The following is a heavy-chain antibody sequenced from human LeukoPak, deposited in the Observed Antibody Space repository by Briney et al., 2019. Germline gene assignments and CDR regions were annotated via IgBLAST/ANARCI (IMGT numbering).Heavy chain of an antibody. D-gene: IGHD1-26*01. CDR3: AKAKGELLWDAFDI. Sequence: PGGSLRLSCAVSGFTFSSYGMHWVRQAPGKGLEWVAVISYDGGNKYYADSVKGRFTISRDNSKNTLYLQMNSLRAEDTAVYYCAKAKGELLWDAFDIWGQGTMVTVSS. CDR2: ISYDGGNK. J-gene: IGHJ3*02. CDR1: GFTFSSYG. V-gene: IGHV3-30*18.